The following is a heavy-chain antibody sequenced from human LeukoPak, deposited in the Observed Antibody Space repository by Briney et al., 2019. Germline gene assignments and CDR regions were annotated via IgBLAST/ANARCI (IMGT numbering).Heavy chain of an antibody. V-gene: IGHV4-59*01. CDR2: IYYSGST. Sequence: SETLSLTCTVSGGSISSYYWSWIRQPPGKGLEWIGYIYYSGSTNYNPSLKSRVTISVDTSKNQFSLKLRSVTAADTAVYYCARAGGYSYGYVPFDYWGQGTLVTVSS. CDR3: ARAGGYSYGYVPFDY. D-gene: IGHD5-18*01. J-gene: IGHJ4*02. CDR1: GGSISSYY.